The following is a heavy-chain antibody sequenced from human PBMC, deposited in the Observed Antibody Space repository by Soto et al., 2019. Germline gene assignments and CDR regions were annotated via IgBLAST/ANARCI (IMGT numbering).Heavy chain of an antibody. Sequence: SETPSLTCDVYGGSFGDYIWTWIGQTPGKGLQWIGQINHSGSANYNPSLKSRVTISVHTSSSQFSLELSSVTAADTAVYYCARGLISGSHYSGGWYYFDSWGQGTQVTVSS. CDR3: ARGLISGSHYSGGWYYFDS. CDR1: GGSFGDYI. J-gene: IGHJ4*02. V-gene: IGHV4-34*01. D-gene: IGHD1-26*01. CDR2: INHSGSA.